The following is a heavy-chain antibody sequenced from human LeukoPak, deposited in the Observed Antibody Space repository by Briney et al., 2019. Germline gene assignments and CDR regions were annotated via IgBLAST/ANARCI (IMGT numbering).Heavy chain of an antibody. D-gene: IGHD3-10*01. J-gene: IGHJ4*02. Sequence: PGGSLRLSCAASGFTFSSYEMNWVRQAPGKGLEWVSYISSSGSTIYYADSVKGRFTISRDNAKNSLYPQMNSLRAEDTAVYYCARERGGYGGTGSYVNWGQGTLVTVSS. CDR2: ISSSGSTI. CDR1: GFTFSSYE. CDR3: ARERGGYGGTGSYVN. V-gene: IGHV3-48*03.